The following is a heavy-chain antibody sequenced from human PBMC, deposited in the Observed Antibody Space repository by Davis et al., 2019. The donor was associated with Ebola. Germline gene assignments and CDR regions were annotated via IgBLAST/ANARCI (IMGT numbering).Heavy chain of an antibody. CDR2: IKQDGSEH. D-gene: IGHD6-19*01. Sequence: PGGSLRLSCAASGFTFSSYWMSWVRQAPGKGLEWMANIKQDGSEHTYVDSVKGRFTISRDNAKNSLDLQMNSLRAEDTAVYYCARDRVPTAGYGMDVWGQGTTVTVSS. V-gene: IGHV3-7*01. CDR3: ARDRVPTAGYGMDV. J-gene: IGHJ6*02. CDR1: GFTFSSYW.